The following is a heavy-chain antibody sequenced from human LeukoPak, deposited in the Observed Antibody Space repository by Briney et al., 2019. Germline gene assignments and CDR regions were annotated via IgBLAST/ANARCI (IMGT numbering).Heavy chain of an antibody. D-gene: IGHD2/OR15-2a*01. CDR2: ISGSGGST. V-gene: IGHV3-23*01. CDR3: AKDSRLLYYFDY. CDR1: GFTFSSYA. J-gene: IGHJ4*02. Sequence: PGGSLRLSCAASGFTFSSYAMSWVRQAPGKGLEWVSAISGSGGSTYYADSVKGRFTISRDNSKKTLYLQMNSLRAEDTAVYYCAKDSRLLYYFDYWGQGTLVTVSS.